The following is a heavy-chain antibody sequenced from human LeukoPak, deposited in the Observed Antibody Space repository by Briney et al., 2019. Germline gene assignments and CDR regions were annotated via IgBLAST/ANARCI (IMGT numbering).Heavy chain of an antibody. D-gene: IGHD4-17*01. CDR2: INGRGIT. Sequence: GGSLRLSCVASGFPFSSYWMTWVRQAPGEGLEWLSAINGRGITYYAGSVKGRFTISRDNSENTLYLQMNSLTVDDTAVYFCAKERQTGDYFTSDYWGQGTLVTVSS. V-gene: IGHV3-23*01. J-gene: IGHJ4*02. CDR3: AKERQTGDYFTSDY. CDR1: GFPFSSYW.